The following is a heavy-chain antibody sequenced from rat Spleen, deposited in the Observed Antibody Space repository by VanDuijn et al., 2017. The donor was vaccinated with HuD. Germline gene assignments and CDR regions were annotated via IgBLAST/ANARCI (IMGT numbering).Heavy chain of an antibody. CDR1: GFTFINYG. V-gene: IGHV5-29*01. J-gene: IGHJ2*01. D-gene: IGHD5-1*01. Sequence: EVQLVESGGGLVQPGRSLKLSCAASGFTFINYGMAWVRQAPTRGLEWVAAISYDGSRTYYRDSVKGRFTISRDNAKSTLYLQMNSLKSEDTAAYYCTRENWGFDYWGQGVMVTVSS. CDR3: TRENWGFDY. CDR2: ISYDGSRT.